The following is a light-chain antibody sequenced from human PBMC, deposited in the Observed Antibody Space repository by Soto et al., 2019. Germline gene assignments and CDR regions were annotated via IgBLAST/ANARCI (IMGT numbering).Light chain of an antibody. V-gene: IGLV4-69*01. CDR3: QTWGTGSHAV. Sequence: QLVLTQSPSASASLGASVKLTCTLSSGHSSYAIAWHQQQPEKGPRYLMKLNSDGSHSKGDGIPDRFSGSSSGAERYLTISSLQSEDEADYYCQTWGTGSHAVFGGGTKVTVL. J-gene: IGLJ2*01. CDR2: LNSDGSH. CDR1: SGHSSYA.